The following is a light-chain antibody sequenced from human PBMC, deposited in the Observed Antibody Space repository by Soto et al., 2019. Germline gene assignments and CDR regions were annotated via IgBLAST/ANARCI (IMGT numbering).Light chain of an antibody. Sequence: QSVPTQPPSVSVAPWQRVTISCTGSSSNIGAGYDVNWYQQLPETAPKLLIFGDSNRPSGVPDRFSGSKSGTSASLVITGLQADDEADYYCQSNDNGLSGSDVFGTGTKVTV. CDR2: GDS. J-gene: IGLJ1*01. CDR1: SSNIGAGYD. CDR3: QSNDNGLSGSDV. V-gene: IGLV1-40*01.